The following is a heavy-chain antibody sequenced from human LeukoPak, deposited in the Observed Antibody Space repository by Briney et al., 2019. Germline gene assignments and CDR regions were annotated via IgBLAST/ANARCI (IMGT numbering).Heavy chain of an antibody. J-gene: IGHJ4*02. D-gene: IGHD1-26*01. Sequence: PGGSLRLSCAASGFTFSHYSMHWVRQAPGKGLEYVSAINSNEDDTYYANSVKGRFTISRDNSKNTLYLQMGSLRDEDMAVYYCARDPGRSPDYWGQGTLVTVSS. CDR3: ARDPGRSPDY. V-gene: IGHV3-64*01. CDR2: INSNEDDT. CDR1: GFTFSHYS.